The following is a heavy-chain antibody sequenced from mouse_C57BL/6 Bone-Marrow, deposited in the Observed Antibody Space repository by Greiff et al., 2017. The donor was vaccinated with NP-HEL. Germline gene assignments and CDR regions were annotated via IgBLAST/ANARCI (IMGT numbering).Heavy chain of an antibody. D-gene: IGHD2-14*01. J-gene: IGHJ4*01. CDR1: GYTFTSYW. CDR2: IYPSDSET. V-gene: IGHV1-61*01. CDR3: ARGGGYRMDD. Sequence: VQLQQPGAELVSPGSSVKLSCKASGYTFTSYWMDWVKPRPGQGLEWIVNIYPSDSETHYNQKFKDKATLTVDKSSSTAYMQLSSLTSEDSAVYYCARGGGYRMDDWGQGTSVTVSS.